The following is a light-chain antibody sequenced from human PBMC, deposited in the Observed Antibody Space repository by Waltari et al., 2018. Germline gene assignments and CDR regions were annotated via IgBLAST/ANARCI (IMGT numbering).Light chain of an antibody. Sequence: EVVMTQSPAALSVSPGERVTLSCKASQNIDNNLAWYQQKPGQSPRLLIYGASTRATGVPARFSGSGSGTEFTLTISSLQSEDCAVFCCQQYNRWPPLTFGGGTKVEIK. J-gene: IGKJ4*01. CDR1: QNIDNN. CDR3: QQYNRWPPLT. V-gene: IGKV3-15*01. CDR2: GAS.